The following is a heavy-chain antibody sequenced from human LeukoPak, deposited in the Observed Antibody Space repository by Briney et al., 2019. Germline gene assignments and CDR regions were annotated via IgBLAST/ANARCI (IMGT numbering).Heavy chain of an antibody. V-gene: IGHV3-53*01. CDR1: GFTVSSTY. Sequence: GGSLRLSCAASGFTVSSTYMSWVRQSPGKGLEWVSVVYKDGKMFYIDSVKGRFAISRDTSKNTVYLQMNNLRAEDTAVYYCASRHCSGGDCYFAGADPFDHWGQGTLVTVSS. D-gene: IGHD2-21*01. CDR3: ASRHCSGGDCYFAGADPFDH. J-gene: IGHJ4*02. CDR2: VYKDGKM.